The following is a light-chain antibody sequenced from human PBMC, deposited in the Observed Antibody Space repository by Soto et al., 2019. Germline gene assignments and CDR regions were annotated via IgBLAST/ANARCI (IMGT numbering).Light chain of an antibody. Sequence: QSALTQPPSASGSPGQSVTISCTGTSSDVGGYNYVSWYHQHPGKAPKLMIYEVSKRPSGVPDRFSGSKSGNTASLTVSGLQAEAEADYYCSSYAVSSLVVFGGGTKVTVL. V-gene: IGLV2-8*01. CDR1: SSDVGGYNY. J-gene: IGLJ2*01. CDR3: SSYAVSSLVV. CDR2: EVS.